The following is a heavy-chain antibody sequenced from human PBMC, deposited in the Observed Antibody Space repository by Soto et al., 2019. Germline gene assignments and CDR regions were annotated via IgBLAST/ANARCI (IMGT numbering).Heavy chain of an antibody. D-gene: IGHD3-16*02. CDR2: INHSGST. J-gene: IGHJ5*02. Sequence: PSETLSLTCAVYGGSFSGYYWSWIRQPPGKGLEWIGEINHSGSTNYNPSLKSRVTISVDPSKNHFTLKLSSVTAADTAVYYCARGYRRNWFDPWGQGALVTVSS. CDR1: GGSFSGYY. V-gene: IGHV4-34*01. CDR3: ARGYRRNWFDP.